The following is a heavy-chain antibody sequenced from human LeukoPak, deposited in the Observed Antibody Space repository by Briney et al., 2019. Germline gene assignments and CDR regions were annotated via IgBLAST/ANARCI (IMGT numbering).Heavy chain of an antibody. Sequence: PSETLSLTCTVSGGSISSSSYYWGWLRQPPGKGLEWIGRIYYSGSTYDNPSLKTRVTISVDTSKNQFSLKLSSVTAPDTAVYYCARQTEYYYDSSGYYSFDYWGQGTLVTVSS. CDR2: IYYSGST. J-gene: IGHJ4*02. CDR3: ARQTEYYYDSSGYYSFDY. CDR1: GGSISSSSYY. D-gene: IGHD3-22*01. V-gene: IGHV4-39*01.